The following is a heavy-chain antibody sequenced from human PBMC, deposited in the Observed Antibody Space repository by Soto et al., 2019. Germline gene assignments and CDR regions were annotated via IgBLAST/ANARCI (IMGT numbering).Heavy chain of an antibody. CDR3: AKDGNWNYGPHYFDY. V-gene: IGHV3-23*01. CDR1: GFTFSSYA. CDR2: ISGSGGST. J-gene: IGHJ4*02. Sequence: EVQLLESGGGLVQPGGSLRLSCAASGFTFSSYAMSWVRQAPGKGLEWVSAISGSGGSTYYADSVKGRFTISRDKSKNTRNLQMNSLRAEDTAVYYCAKDGNWNYGPHYFDYWGQGTLVTVSS. D-gene: IGHD1-7*01.